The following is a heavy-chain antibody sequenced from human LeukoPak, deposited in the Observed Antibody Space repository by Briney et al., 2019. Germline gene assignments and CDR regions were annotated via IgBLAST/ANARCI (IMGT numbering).Heavy chain of an antibody. CDR3: ARGVVRGYYGSGSYFGY. J-gene: IGHJ4*02. CDR1: GGSFSGYY. CDR2: INHSGST. V-gene: IGHV4-34*01. D-gene: IGHD3-10*01. Sequence: SETLSLTCAVYGGSFSGYYWSWIRQPPGKGLEWIGEINHSGSTNYNPSLKSRVTISVDTSKNQFSLKLSSVTAADTAVYYCARGVVRGYYGSGSYFGYWGQGTLVTVSS.